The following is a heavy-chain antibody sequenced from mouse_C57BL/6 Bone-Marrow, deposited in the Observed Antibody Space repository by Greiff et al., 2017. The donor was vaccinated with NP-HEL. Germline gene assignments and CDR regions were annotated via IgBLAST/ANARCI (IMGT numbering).Heavy chain of an antibody. CDR3: ASPYDYDVAWFAY. D-gene: IGHD2-4*01. CDR2: ISSGGSYT. J-gene: IGHJ3*01. CDR1: GFTFSSYG. V-gene: IGHV5-6*01. Sequence: VQLKESGGDLVKPGGSLKLSCAASGFTFSSYGMSWVRQTPDKRLEWVATISSGGSYTYYPASVKGRFTISRDNAKNTLYLQMSSLKSEDTAMYYCASPYDYDVAWFAYWGQGTLVTVSA.